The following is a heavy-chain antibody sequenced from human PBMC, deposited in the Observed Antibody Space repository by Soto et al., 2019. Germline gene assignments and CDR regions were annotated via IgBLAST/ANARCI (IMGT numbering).Heavy chain of an antibody. CDR3: ARAFRHLSNMDV. CDR2: IIPIFGTA. Sequence: SVMVSCKASGGTFSSYAISWVRQAPGQGLEWMGGIIPIFGTANYAQKFQGRVTITADEPTSTAYMELSSLRSEDTAVYYCARAFRHLSNMDVWGQGTTVTVSS. V-gene: IGHV1-69*13. D-gene: IGHD6-6*01. CDR1: GGTFSSYA. J-gene: IGHJ6*02.